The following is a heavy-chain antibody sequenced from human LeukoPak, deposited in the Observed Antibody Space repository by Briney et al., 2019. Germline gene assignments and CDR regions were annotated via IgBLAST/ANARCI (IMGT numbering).Heavy chain of an antibody. D-gene: IGHD3-3*01. CDR1: GFTFSSYA. CDR2: ISGSGGST. CDR3: AKGEVGGYDFWTAFFGRSAPGFDY. V-gene: IGHV3-23*01. J-gene: IGHJ4*02. Sequence: PGRSLRLSCAASGFTFSSYAMSWVRQAPGKGLEWVSAISGSGGSTSYADSVKGRFTISRDNSKNTLYLQMNSLRAEDTAVYYCAKGEVGGYDFWTAFFGRSAPGFDYWGQGTLVTVSS.